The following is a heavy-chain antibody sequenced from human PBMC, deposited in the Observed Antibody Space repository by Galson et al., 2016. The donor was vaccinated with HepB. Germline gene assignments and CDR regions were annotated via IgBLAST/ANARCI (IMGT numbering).Heavy chain of an antibody. Sequence: SVKVSCKASGYTFSAYGTTWVRQAPGQGLEWMGVINPTGSRTTYAEEFKGRFTMTRDTSTSTDYLELSSLRSEDTAIYYGARAMDSSTWRDYWGQGTLVTVSS. J-gene: IGHJ4*02. CDR2: INPTGSRT. CDR3: ARAMDSSTWRDY. D-gene: IGHD6-13*01. CDR1: GYTFSAYG. V-gene: IGHV1-46*01.